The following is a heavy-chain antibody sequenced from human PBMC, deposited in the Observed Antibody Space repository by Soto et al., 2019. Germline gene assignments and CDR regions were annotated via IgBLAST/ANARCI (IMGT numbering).Heavy chain of an antibody. J-gene: IGHJ5*02. V-gene: IGHV5-51*01. CDR1: GYSFSSFW. CDR3: ARQFDP. CDR2: IYPGDSDI. Sequence: GESLKISCKGSGYSFSSFWIGWVRQMPGKGLELIGIIYPGDSDIRYSPSLEGQVTMSADRSSSTAYLQWSSLKASDTAMYYCARQFDPWGQGTLVTVSS.